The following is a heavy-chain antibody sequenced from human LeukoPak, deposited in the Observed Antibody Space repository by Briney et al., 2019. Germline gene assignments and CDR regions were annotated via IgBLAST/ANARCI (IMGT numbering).Heavy chain of an antibody. Sequence: GSLSLSCAASGLGFSSAMNWVRQAPGKGLEWVSAISGSGDRTYYGDSVKGRFTISRDNSKNTLYLQMNSLRAEDTAVYYCATGTGGSYTWGTYYFDYWGQGALVTVSS. D-gene: IGHD1-26*01. CDR2: ISGSGDRT. V-gene: IGHV3-23*01. CDR1: GLGFSSA. J-gene: IGHJ4*02. CDR3: ATGTGGSYTWGTYYFDY.